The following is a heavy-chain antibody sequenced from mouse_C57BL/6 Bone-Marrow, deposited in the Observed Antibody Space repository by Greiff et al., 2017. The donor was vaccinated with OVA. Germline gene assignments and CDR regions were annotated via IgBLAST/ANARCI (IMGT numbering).Heavy chain of an antibody. CDR3: ARSKIYPYY. Sequence: VQLKESGPGLVKPSQSLSLTCSVTGYSITSGYYWNWIRQFPGNKLEWMGYISYDGSNNYNPSLKNRISITRDTSKNQFFLKLNSGTTEDTATYYCARSKIYPYYWGQGTTLTVSS. CDR1: GYSITSGYY. CDR2: ISYDGSN. J-gene: IGHJ2*01. V-gene: IGHV3-6*01. D-gene: IGHD2-1*01.